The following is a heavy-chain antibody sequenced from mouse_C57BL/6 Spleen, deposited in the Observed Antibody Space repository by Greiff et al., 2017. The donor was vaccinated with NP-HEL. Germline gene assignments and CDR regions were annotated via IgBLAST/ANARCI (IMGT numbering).Heavy chain of an antibody. CDR2: ISDGGSYT. Sequence: EVQRVESGGGLVKPGGSLKLSCAASGFTFSSYAMSWVRQTPEKRLEWVATISDGGSYTYYPDNVKGRFTISRDNAKNNLYLQMSHLKSEDTAMYYCARRYYGSSYDYWGQGTTLTVSS. J-gene: IGHJ2*01. V-gene: IGHV5-4*01. D-gene: IGHD1-1*01. CDR3: ARRYYGSSYDY. CDR1: GFTFSSYA.